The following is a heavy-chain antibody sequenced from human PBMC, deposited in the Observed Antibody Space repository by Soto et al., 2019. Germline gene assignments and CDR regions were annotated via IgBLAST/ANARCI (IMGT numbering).Heavy chain of an antibody. CDR2: INPNSGCT. D-gene: IGHD3-9*01. V-gene: IGHV1-2*04. CDR1: GYTFTGYY. CDR3: AAGILTGHPDYYYYGMDV. Sequence: ASVKVSCKACGYTFTGYYMHWVRQAPGQGLEWMGWINPNSGCTNYAQKFQGWVTMTRDTSISTAYMELSRLRSDDTAVYYCAAGILTGHPDYYYYGMDVWGQGTTVTGSS. J-gene: IGHJ6*02.